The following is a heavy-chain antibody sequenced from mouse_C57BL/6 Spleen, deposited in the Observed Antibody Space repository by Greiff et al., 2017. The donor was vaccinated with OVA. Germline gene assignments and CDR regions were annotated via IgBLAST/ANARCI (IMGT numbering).Heavy chain of an antibody. D-gene: IGHD1-1*01. CDR3: ARLPYYGSSPAWFAY. CDR2: ISSGSSTI. V-gene: IGHV5-17*01. Sequence: EVHLVESGGGLVKPGGSLKLSCAASGFTFSDYGMHWVRQAPEKGLAWVAYISSGSSTIYYADTVKGRFTISRDNAKNTLFLQMTSLRSEDTAMYYCARLPYYGSSPAWFAYWGQGTLVTVSA. J-gene: IGHJ3*01. CDR1: GFTFSDYG.